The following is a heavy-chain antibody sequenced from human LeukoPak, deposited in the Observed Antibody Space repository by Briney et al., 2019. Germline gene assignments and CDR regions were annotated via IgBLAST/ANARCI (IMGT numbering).Heavy chain of an antibody. D-gene: IGHD6-6*01. Sequence: PGGSLRLSCAASGFTFSSYGMHWVRQAPGTGLEWVAVISYDGSNKYYADSVKGRFTISRDNSKNTLYLQMNSLRAEDTAVYYCAKGHIAYSSSSRFDYWGQGTLVTVSS. CDR2: ISYDGSNK. J-gene: IGHJ4*02. CDR1: GFTFSSYG. CDR3: AKGHIAYSSSSRFDY. V-gene: IGHV3-30*18.